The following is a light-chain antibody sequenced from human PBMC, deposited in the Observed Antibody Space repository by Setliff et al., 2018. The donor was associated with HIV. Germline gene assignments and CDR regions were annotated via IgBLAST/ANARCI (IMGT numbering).Light chain of an antibody. Sequence: QSVLTQPASVSGSPGQPITTACTGTSSDVGGYNYVAWYQQHPGKAPKLIIYEVTNRPSGVSNRFSGSKSGTTASLTISGLQAEDEADYYCSSETSTITRVVFGGGTK. CDR1: SSDVGGYNY. V-gene: IGLV2-14*01. CDR3: SSETSTITRVV. CDR2: EVT. J-gene: IGLJ2*01.